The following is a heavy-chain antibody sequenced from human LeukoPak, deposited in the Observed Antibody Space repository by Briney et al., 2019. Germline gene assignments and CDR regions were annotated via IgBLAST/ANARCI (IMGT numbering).Heavy chain of an antibody. V-gene: IGHV1-69*06. CDR1: GGTFSSYA. Sequence: SVKVSCKASGGTFSSYAISWVRQAPGQGLEWMGRIIPIFGTANYAQKFQGRVTITADKSTSTAYMEPSSLRSEDTAVYYCARNGRDCSSTSCYNWFDPWGQGTLVTVSS. CDR3: ARNGRDCSSTSCYNWFDP. J-gene: IGHJ5*02. CDR2: IIPIFGTA. D-gene: IGHD2-2*01.